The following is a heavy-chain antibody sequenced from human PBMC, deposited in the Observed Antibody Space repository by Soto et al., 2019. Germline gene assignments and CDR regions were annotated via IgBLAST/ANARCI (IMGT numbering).Heavy chain of an antibody. D-gene: IGHD6-6*01. CDR2: IGGSGRDT. Sequence: EVQLLESGGGLVQPGGSLRLSCAASGLTFSNYAMSWVRQAPGKGLEWGSAIGGSGRDTYYADSVRGRFTISRDNSKNTLYLQMNSLRADDTAVYYCANDASASAPPDYWGQGTLVTVSS. V-gene: IGHV3-23*01. J-gene: IGHJ4*02. CDR3: ANDASASAPPDY. CDR1: GLTFSNYA.